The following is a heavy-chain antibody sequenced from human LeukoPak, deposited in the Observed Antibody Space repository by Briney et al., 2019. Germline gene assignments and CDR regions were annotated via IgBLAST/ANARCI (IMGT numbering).Heavy chain of an antibody. V-gene: IGHV1-2*02. J-gene: IGHJ6*03. D-gene: IGHD6-19*01. CDR2: INPNSGGT. CDR1: GYTFTGYY. Sequence: VASVKVSCKASGYTFTGYYIHWVRQAPGQGLEYMGWINPNSGGTNYAQKFQGRVTMTRDTSISTAYMELSRLRSDDTAVYYCARDLYQWLPSTRPRGYYYYMDVWGEGTTVTVSS. CDR3: ARDLYQWLPSTRPRGYYYYMDV.